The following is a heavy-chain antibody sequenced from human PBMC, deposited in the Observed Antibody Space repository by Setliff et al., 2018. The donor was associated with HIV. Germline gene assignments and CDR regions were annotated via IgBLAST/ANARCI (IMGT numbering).Heavy chain of an antibody. J-gene: IGHJ3*02. CDR3: TTDGSYDILTGPTPGAFDI. CDR1: GNTLRELS. V-gene: IGHV1-24*01. D-gene: IGHD3-9*01. CDR2: FDPEDGET. Sequence: ASVKVSCKVSGNTLRELSMHWVRQAPGEGLEWMGGFDPEDGETIYAQNFQGRVTMTEDTSTDTAYMELSSLRSEDTAFYYCTTDGSYDILTGPTPGAFDIWGQGTMVTVSS.